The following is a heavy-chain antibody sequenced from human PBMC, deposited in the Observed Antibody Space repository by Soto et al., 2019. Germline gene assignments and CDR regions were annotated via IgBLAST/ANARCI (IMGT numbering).Heavy chain of an antibody. V-gene: IGHV1-18*01. D-gene: IGHD2-15*01. CDR1: GYTFISYG. CDR2: ISAYNGNT. Sequence: QVQLVQSGNEVKKPGASVKVSCKSSGYTFISYGINWVRQAPGQGLEWMGWISAYNGNTDYAQMFQGRVTMTTDTTTSTAKRELNSLTSDDTAVYYGARGSFGGNYPGRYGMDVWGQGTTVTVSS. CDR3: ARGSFGGNYPGRYGMDV. J-gene: IGHJ6*02.